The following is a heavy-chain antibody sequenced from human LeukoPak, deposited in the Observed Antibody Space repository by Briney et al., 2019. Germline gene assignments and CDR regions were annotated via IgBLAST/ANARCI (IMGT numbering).Heavy chain of an antibody. CDR2: ISSSGSTI. Sequence: GGSLRLSSAASGFTFSSYEMNWVRQAPGKGLEWVSYISSSGSTIYYADSVKGRFTISRDNAKNSLYLQMNSLRAEDTAVYYCARGGYSYGYTYFDYWGQGTLVTVSS. V-gene: IGHV3-48*03. D-gene: IGHD5-18*01. J-gene: IGHJ4*02. CDR1: GFTFSSYE. CDR3: ARGGYSYGYTYFDY.